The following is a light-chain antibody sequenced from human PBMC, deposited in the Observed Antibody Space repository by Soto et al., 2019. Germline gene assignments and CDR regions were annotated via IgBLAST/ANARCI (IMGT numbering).Light chain of an antibody. CDR1: QSVSSN. J-gene: IGKJ1*01. CDR3: QQHNNWPRT. CDR2: GAS. Sequence: EIVMTQSPATLSVSPGERATLSCRASQSVSSNLAWYQPKPGQAPRLLIYGASTRATGIQARFSGSGSGTAFTLTISSLQSEDFAVYYCQQHNNWPRTFGQGTKVEI. V-gene: IGKV3-15*01.